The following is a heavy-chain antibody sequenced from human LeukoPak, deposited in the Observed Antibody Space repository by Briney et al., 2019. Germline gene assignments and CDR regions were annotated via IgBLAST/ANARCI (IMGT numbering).Heavy chain of an antibody. V-gene: IGHV3-30*03. CDR2: ISYDGSNK. CDR3: ARAPMEQQLVLVDFFWFDP. D-gene: IGHD6-13*01. J-gene: IGHJ5*02. Sequence: GRSLRLSCAASGFTFSSYGMHWVRQAPGKGLEWVAVISYDGSNKYYADSVKGRFTISRDNSKNTLYLQMNSLRAEDTAVYYCARAPMEQQLVLVDFFWFDPWGQGTLVTVSS. CDR1: GFTFSSYG.